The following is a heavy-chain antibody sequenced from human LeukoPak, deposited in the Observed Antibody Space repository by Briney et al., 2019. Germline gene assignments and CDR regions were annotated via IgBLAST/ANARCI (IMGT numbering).Heavy chain of an antibody. CDR1: GGSISSYY. J-gene: IGHJ6*03. CDR2: IYYSGST. V-gene: IGHV4-59*01. CDR3: ARGRFLEWSHLQYYMDV. D-gene: IGHD3-3*01. Sequence: KSSETLSLTCTVSGGSISSYYWSWIRQPPGKGLEWIGYIYYSGSTNYNPSLKSRVTISVDTSKNQFSLKLSSVTAADTAVYYCARGRFLEWSHLQYYMDVWGKGTTVTVSS.